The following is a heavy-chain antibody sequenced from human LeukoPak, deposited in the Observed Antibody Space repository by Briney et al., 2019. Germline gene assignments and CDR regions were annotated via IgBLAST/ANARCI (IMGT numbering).Heavy chain of an antibody. V-gene: IGHV1-2*06. Sequence: SVKVSCKASGYTFTGYYMHWVRQAPGQGLEWMGRINPNSGGTNYAQKFQGRVTMTRDTSISTAYMELSRPRSDDTAVYYCAGVSSPLQYYWFDPWGQGTLVTVSS. D-gene: IGHD4-11*01. CDR1: GYTFTGYY. J-gene: IGHJ5*02. CDR2: INPNSGGT. CDR3: AGVSSPLQYYWFDP.